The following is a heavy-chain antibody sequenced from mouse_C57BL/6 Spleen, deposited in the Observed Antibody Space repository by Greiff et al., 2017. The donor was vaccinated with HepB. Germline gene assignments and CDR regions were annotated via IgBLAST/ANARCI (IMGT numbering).Heavy chain of an antibody. V-gene: IGHV5-4*01. D-gene: IGHD1-1*01. CDR1: GFTFSSYA. CDR2: ISDGGSYT. CDR3: ARDRGYYYGSRGYFDV. Sequence: EVNVVESGGGLVKPGGSLKLSCAASGFTFSSYAMSWVRQTPEKRLEWVATISDGGSYTYYPDNVKGRFTISRDNAKNNLYLQMSHLKSEDTAMYYCARDRGYYYGSRGYFDVWGTGTTVTVSS. J-gene: IGHJ1*03.